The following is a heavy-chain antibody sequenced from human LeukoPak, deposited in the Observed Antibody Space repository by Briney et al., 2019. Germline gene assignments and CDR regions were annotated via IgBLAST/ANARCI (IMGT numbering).Heavy chain of an antibody. CDR2: MNPNSGNT. CDR1: GYTFTSYD. D-gene: IGHD3-16*02. V-gene: IGHV1-8*03. CDR3: ASSTKTSLNERYRHNWFDP. J-gene: IGHJ5*02. Sequence: ASVTVSFKASGYTFTSYDINWVRQATGQGLEWMGWMNPNSGNTGYAQKFQGRVTITRNTSISTAYIEVSSLRAEDTAVYYFASSTKTSLNERYRHNWFDPWGQGTLVTVSS.